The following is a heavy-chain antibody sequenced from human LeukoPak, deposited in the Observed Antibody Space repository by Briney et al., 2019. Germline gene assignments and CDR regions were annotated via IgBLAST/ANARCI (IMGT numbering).Heavy chain of an antibody. J-gene: IGHJ3*02. CDR3: ARRFAVAGGRDAFDT. D-gene: IGHD6-19*01. CDR1: GGSISSYY. V-gene: IGHV4-4*09. CDR2: IYTSGST. Sequence: SETLSLTCTVSGGSISSYYWSWIRQPPGKGLEWIGYIYTSGSTNYNPSLKSRVTISVDTSKNQFSLKLSSVTAADTAVYYCARRFAVAGGRDAFDTWGQGTMVTVSS.